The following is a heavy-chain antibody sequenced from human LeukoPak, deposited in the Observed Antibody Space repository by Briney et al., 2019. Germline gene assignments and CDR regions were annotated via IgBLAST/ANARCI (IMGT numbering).Heavy chain of an antibody. Sequence: GGSLRLSCEASGFTFSSYWMHWVRQAPGKGLVWVSRINIDGNITAYADSVKGRFTISRDNARNTLYLQMNSLRAEDTAVYYCARDGDITLTGVIRGGDALDMWGRGTMVTVSS. D-gene: IGHD3-10*01. J-gene: IGHJ3*02. V-gene: IGHV3-74*01. CDR3: ARDGDITLTGVIRGGDALDM. CDR2: INIDGNIT. CDR1: GFTFSSYW.